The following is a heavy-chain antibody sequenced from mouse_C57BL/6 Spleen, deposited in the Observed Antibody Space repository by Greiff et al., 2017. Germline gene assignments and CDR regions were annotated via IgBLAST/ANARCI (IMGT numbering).Heavy chain of an antibody. D-gene: IGHD4-1*01. V-gene: IGHV1-26*01. J-gene: IGHJ3*01. Sequence: EVQLQQSGPELVKPGASVKISCKASGNTFTDYYMNWVKQSHGKSLEWIGDINPNNGGTSYNQKFKGKATLTIDKSSSTAYMELRSLTSEDSAVYYCAGSLGRFAYWGQGTLVTVSA. CDR3: AGSLGRFAY. CDR2: INPNNGGT. CDR1: GNTFTDYY.